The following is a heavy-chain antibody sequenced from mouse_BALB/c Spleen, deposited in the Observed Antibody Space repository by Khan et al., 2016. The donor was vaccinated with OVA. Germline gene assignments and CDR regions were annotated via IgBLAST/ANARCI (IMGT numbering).Heavy chain of an antibody. V-gene: IGHV2-9*02. CDR2: IGTGGST. CDR1: GFSLTSYA. Sequence: QVQLKESGPGLVAPSQSLSITCTVSGFSLTSYAVHWVRQPPGKGLEWLGMIGTGGSTNCNSALMSRLSINKDNSKSQVFLNMNGLQTDDTAMYYCARDHYGTSDDYAMDYWGQGTSVTVSS. CDR3: ARDHYGTSDDYAMDY. D-gene: IGHD1-1*01. J-gene: IGHJ4*01.